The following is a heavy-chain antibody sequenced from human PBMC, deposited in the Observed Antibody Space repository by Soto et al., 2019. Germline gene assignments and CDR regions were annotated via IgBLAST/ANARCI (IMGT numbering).Heavy chain of an antibody. Sequence: QVQLQESGPGLVKPSQTLSLTCTVSGGSISSGGYYWSWIRQHPGKGLEWIGYIYYSGSTYYNPSLNSRVTISVDTSKNQFSLQLSSVTAADTAVYYCARIPGSSSSGGWIDYWGQGTLVTVSS. V-gene: IGHV4-31*03. CDR2: IYYSGST. D-gene: IGHD6-6*01. J-gene: IGHJ4*02. CDR3: ARIPGSSSSGGWIDY. CDR1: GGSISSGGYY.